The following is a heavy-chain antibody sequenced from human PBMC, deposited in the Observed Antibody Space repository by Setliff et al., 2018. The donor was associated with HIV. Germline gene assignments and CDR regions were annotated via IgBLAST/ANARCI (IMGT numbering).Heavy chain of an antibody. CDR3: VRDQALQFLGFDP. J-gene: IGHJ5*02. D-gene: IGHD3-3*01. V-gene: IGHV4-39*07. CDR1: GGSIRSSSYY. Sequence: SETLSLTCNVSGGSIRSSSYYWGWIRQPPGKGLEWIGSIYYRGNTYYNPSLKSRVTISVDTSKNQFSLRLTSVTAADTAVYYCVRDQALQFLGFDPWGQGILVTVSS. CDR2: IYYRGNT.